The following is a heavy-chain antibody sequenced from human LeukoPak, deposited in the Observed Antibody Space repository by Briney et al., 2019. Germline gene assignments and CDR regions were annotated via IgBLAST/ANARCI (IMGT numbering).Heavy chain of an antibody. Sequence: ASVKVSCKASGYTFSSYYMHWVRQAPGQGLEWMGIINPSGGSTSYAQKFQGRVTMTRDTSTGTVYMELSSLRSEDTAVYYCARDLSITMVRGVTNWFDLWGQGTLVTVSS. CDR2: INPSGGST. CDR1: GYTFSSYY. CDR3: ARDLSITMVRGVTNWFDL. V-gene: IGHV1-46*01. D-gene: IGHD3-10*01. J-gene: IGHJ5*02.